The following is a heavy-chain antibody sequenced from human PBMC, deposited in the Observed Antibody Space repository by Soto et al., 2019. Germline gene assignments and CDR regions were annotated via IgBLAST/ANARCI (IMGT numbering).Heavy chain of an antibody. D-gene: IGHD4-17*01. CDR3: ARRYGASFDY. Sequence: PSETLSLTCTVSGGSISSRSYYWGWIRQPPGKGLEWIGYIYYSGSTNYNPSLKSRVTISVDTSKNQFSLKLSSVTAADTAVYYCARRYGASFDYWGQGTLVTVSS. V-gene: IGHV4-61*05. J-gene: IGHJ4*02. CDR2: IYYSGST. CDR1: GGSISSRSYY.